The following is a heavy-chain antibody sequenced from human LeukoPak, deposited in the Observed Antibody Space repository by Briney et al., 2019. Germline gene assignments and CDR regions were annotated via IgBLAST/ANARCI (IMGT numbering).Heavy chain of an antibody. CDR2: INPNSGGT. D-gene: IGHD3-22*01. V-gene: IGHV1-2*02. Sequence: ASVTVSCKSSGYTFTDYYMHWVRQAPGQGLEWLGWINPNSGGTNYAQKFQGRITMTRDTSITTAYMELSSLTSDDTAVYYCARLDITIIPYWGQGTLVTVSS. CDR1: GYTFTDYY. J-gene: IGHJ4*02. CDR3: ARLDITIIPY.